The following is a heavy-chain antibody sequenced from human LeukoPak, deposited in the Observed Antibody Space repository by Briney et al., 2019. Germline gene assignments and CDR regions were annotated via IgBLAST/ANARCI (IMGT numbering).Heavy chain of an antibody. Sequence: SVKVSCKASGGTFSSYAISWVRQAPGQGLEWMGRIIPILGIANYAQKFQGRVTITADKSTSTAYMELSSLRSEDTAVYYCARDVFRLLWFREVPFFFDPWGQGTLVTVSS. V-gene: IGHV1-69*04. D-gene: IGHD3-10*01. J-gene: IGHJ5*02. CDR3: ARDVFRLLWFREVPFFFDP. CDR1: GGTFSSYA. CDR2: IIPILGIA.